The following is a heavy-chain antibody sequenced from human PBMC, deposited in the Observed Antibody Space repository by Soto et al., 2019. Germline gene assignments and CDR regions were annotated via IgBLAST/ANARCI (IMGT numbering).Heavy chain of an antibody. CDR2: AFYRSKWYY. CDR3: LCAFGTAAGRNFYY. Sequence: SQTLSLTCVISGDTVSSNTAAWNWIRQSPSRGLEWLGRAFYRSKWYYDYAVFVKSRITINADTSKNQVSLQLNSVTPDDTAVYYCLCAFGTAAGRNFYYWGQGSLVTVSS. CDR1: GDTVSSNTAA. V-gene: IGHV6-1*01. D-gene: IGHD6-13*01. J-gene: IGHJ4*02.